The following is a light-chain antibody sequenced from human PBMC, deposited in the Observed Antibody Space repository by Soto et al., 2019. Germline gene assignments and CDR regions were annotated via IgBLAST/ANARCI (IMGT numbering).Light chain of an antibody. J-gene: IGKJ2*01. CDR3: QQCNDWPHT. CDR1: QSVSSN. CDR2: GAS. V-gene: IGKV3-15*01. Sequence: EIVMTQSPATLSVSPGERATLSCRASQSVSSNLAWYQQKPGQAPRLLIYGASTRATGIPARFSGRGSGTEFTLTISRLQSEDCAVYYCQQCNDWPHTFGQGTKLEIK.